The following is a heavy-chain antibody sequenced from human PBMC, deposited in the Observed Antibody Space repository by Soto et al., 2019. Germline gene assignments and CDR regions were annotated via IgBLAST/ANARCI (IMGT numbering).Heavy chain of an antibody. CDR1: GYTFTSYG. J-gene: IGHJ4*02. Sequence: ASVKVSCKASGYTFTSYGISWVRQAPGQGLEWMGWISAYNGNTNYAQKLQGRVTMTTDTSTSTAYMELRSLRSDNTAVYYCARGLSIAVAGLFDYWGQGTLVTVSS. CDR2: ISAYNGNT. V-gene: IGHV1-18*01. D-gene: IGHD6-19*01. CDR3: ARGLSIAVAGLFDY.